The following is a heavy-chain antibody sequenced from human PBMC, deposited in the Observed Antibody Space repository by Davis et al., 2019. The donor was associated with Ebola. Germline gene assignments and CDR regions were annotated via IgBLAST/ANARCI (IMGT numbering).Heavy chain of an antibody. CDR2: ISYDGSNK. J-gene: IGHJ6*02. V-gene: IGHV3-30-3*01. D-gene: IGHD2-15*01. CDR3: ASQYCSGGSCGMDV. Sequence: GESLKISCAASGFTFSSYAMHWVRQAPGKGLEWVAVISYDGSNKYYADSVKGRFTISRDNSKNTLYLQMNSLGAEDTAVYYCASQYCSGGSCGMDVWGQGTTVTVSS. CDR1: GFTFSSYA.